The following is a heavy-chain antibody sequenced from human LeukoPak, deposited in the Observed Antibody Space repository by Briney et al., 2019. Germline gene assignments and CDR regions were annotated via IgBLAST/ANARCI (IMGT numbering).Heavy chain of an antibody. CDR3: TGTVVTPGAFDI. J-gene: IGHJ3*02. CDR2: ISSSSSYI. D-gene: IGHD4-23*01. CDR1: GFTFSSYS. Sequence: PGGSLRLSCAASGFTFSSYSMNWVRQAPGKGLEWVSSISSSSSYIYYADSVKGRFTISRDNATNSLYLQMNSLRAEDTAVYYCTGTVVTPGAFDIWGQGTMVTVSS. V-gene: IGHV3-21*01.